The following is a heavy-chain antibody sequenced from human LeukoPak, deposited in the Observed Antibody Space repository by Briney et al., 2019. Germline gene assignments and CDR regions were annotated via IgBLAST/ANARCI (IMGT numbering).Heavy chain of an antibody. V-gene: IGHV4-59*01. CDR1: GGSFSGYY. J-gene: IGHJ4*02. D-gene: IGHD3-9*01. Sequence: SETLSLTCAVYGGSFSGYYWSWIRQPPGKGLEWIGYIYYSGSTNYNPSLKSRATISVDTSKNQFSLKLSSVTAADTAVYYCARVDILTGYYPFDYWGQGTLVTVSS. CDR3: ARVDILTGYYPFDY. CDR2: IYYSGST.